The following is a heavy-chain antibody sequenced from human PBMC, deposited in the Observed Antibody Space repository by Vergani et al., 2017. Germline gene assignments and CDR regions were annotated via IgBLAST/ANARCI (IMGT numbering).Heavy chain of an antibody. CDR1: GFTFSSYS. CDR2: ISSSSSYI. Sequence: EVQVVETGGGLVQPGGSLRLSCAASGFTFSSYSMNWVRQAPGKGLEWVSSISSSSSYIYYADSVKGRFTISRDNAKNSLYLQMNSLRAEDTAVYYCARVKVGATSFYDWGQGTLVTVSS. CDR3: ARVKVGATSFYD. J-gene: IGHJ4*02. D-gene: IGHD1-26*01. V-gene: IGHV3-21*01.